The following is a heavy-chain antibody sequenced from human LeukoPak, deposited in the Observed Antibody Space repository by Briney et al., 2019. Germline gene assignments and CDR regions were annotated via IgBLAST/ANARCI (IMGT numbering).Heavy chain of an antibody. CDR1: GGSISSSSYY. CDR3: ARHTGSCSGGSCYGYFQH. Sequence: PSETLSLTCTVSGGSISSSSYYWGWIRQPPGKGLEWIGSIYYSGSTYYNPSLKSRITISVDTSKNQFSLKLTSVTAADTAVYYCARHTGSCSGGSCYGYFQHWGQGTVVTVSS. V-gene: IGHV4-39*01. CDR2: IYYSGST. J-gene: IGHJ1*01. D-gene: IGHD2-15*01.